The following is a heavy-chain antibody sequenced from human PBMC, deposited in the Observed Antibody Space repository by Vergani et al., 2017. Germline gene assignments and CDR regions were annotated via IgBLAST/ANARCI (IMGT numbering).Heavy chain of an antibody. D-gene: IGHD5-18*01. Sequence: QVQLQQWGAGLLKPSETLSLTCAVYGGSFSGYYWSWIRQPPGKGLEWIGYIYYSGSTNYNPSLKSRVTISVYTSKNQFSLKLSSVTAADTAVYYCAGAYGYPTLDYWGQGTLVTVSS. CDR1: GGSFSGYY. J-gene: IGHJ4*02. CDR2: IYYSGST. V-gene: IGHV4-34*11. CDR3: AGAYGYPTLDY.